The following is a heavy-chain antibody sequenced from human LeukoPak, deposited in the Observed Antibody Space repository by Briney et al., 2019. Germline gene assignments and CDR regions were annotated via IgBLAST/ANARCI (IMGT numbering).Heavy chain of an antibody. CDR3: AREYGDYSRPFYYYYMDV. CDR2: ISAYNGNT. V-gene: IGHV1-18*01. Sequence: ASVKVSCKASGYTFTNYGISWVRQAPGQGLEWMGWISAYNGNTEYAQKVQGRVTMTTDTSTSTAYMELRSLRSDDTAVYYCAREYGDYSRPFYYYYMDVWGKGTTVTISS. D-gene: IGHD4-17*01. J-gene: IGHJ6*03. CDR1: GYTFTNYG.